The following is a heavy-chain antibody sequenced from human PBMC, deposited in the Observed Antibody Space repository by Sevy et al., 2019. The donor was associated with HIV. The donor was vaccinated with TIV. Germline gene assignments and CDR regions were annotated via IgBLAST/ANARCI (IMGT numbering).Heavy chain of an antibody. Sequence: ASVKVSCKASGYTFTSYGISWVRQAPGQGLEWMGWISAYNGNTNYAQKLQGRVTMTTDTSTSTAYMELSSLRSDDTAVYYCAREGIPDYYGSGSSIYYYGMDVWGQGTTVTVSS. J-gene: IGHJ6*02. D-gene: IGHD3-10*01. CDR1: GYTFTSYG. CDR2: ISAYNGNT. V-gene: IGHV1-18*01. CDR3: AREGIPDYYGSGSSIYYYGMDV.